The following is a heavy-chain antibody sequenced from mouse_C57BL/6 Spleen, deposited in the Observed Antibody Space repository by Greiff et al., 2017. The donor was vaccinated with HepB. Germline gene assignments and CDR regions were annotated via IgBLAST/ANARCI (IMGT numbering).Heavy chain of an antibody. CDR2: IDPSDSYT. J-gene: IGHJ2*01. V-gene: IGHV1-69*01. CDR1: GYTFTSYW. Sequence: VQLQQPGAELVMPGASVKLSCKASGYTFTSYWMHWVKQRPGQGLEWIGEIDPSDSYTNYNQKFKGKSTLTVDKSSSTAYMQLSSLTSEDSAVYYCARSGESFYYFDYWGQGTTLTVSS. CDR3: ARSGESFYYFDY. D-gene: IGHD3-1*01.